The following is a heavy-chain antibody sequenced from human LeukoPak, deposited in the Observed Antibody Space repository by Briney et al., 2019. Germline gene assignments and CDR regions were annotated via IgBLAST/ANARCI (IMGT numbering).Heavy chain of an antibody. D-gene: IGHD2-15*01. V-gene: IGHV4-59*08. Sequence: PSETLSLTCTVSGGSIRSYYWSWLRQPPGKGLEWIGYIYYSGSTNSNPSLKSRVTMSLDTSKNQFSLRLSSVTAADTAVYYCARLVVAAKGDWFDPWGQGTLVTVSS. CDR3: ARLVVAAKGDWFDP. CDR1: GGSIRSYY. CDR2: IYYSGST. J-gene: IGHJ5*02.